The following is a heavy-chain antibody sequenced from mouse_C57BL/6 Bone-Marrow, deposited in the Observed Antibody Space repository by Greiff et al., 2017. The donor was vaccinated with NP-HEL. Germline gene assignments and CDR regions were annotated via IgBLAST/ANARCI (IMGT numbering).Heavy chain of an antibody. Sequence: EVMLVESGAELVRPGASVKLSCTASGFNIKDDYMHWVKQRPEQGLEWIGWIDPENGDTEYASKFQGKATITADTSSNTAYLQLSSLTSEDTAVYYCTTGIYYDYDDYWGQGTTLTVSS. D-gene: IGHD2-4*01. CDR3: TTGIYYDYDDY. J-gene: IGHJ2*01. CDR1: GFNIKDDY. V-gene: IGHV14-4*01. CDR2: IDPENGDT.